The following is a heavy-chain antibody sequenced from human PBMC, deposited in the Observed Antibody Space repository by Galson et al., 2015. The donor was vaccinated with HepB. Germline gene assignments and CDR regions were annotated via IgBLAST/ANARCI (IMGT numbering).Heavy chain of an antibody. J-gene: IGHJ4*02. V-gene: IGHV3-7*03. Sequence: SLRLSCAVSGFTLSSYWMSWVRQAPGKGLEWVANIKQDGSETYYVDSLKGRFTISRDNAKNSLYLQMNSLRAEDTAVYFCARVRYTSGWLAPTLDDWGQGTLVIVSS. CDR3: ARVRYTSGWLAPTLDD. CDR2: IKQDGSET. CDR1: GFTLSSYW. D-gene: IGHD6-19*01.